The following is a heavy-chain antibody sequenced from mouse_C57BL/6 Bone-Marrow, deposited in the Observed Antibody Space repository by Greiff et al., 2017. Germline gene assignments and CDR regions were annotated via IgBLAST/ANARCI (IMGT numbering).Heavy chain of an antibody. CDR3: ARRGDYHWYFDV. D-gene: IGHD2-4*01. V-gene: IGHV1-26*01. Sequence: EVKLMESGPELVKPGASVKISCKASGYTFTDYYMNWVKQSHGKSLEWIGDINPNNGGTSYNQKFKGKATLTVDKSSSTAYMELRSLTSEDSAVYYCARRGDYHWYFDVWGTGTTVTVSS. CDR2: INPNNGGT. CDR1: GYTFTDYY. J-gene: IGHJ1*03.